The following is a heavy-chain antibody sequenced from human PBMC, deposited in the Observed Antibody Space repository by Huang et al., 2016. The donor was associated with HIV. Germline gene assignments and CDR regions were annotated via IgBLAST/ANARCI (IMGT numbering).Heavy chain of an antibody. CDR1: EYTFTSYD. Sequence: QVQLVQSGAELKEPGASVKVSCKTSEYTFTSYDINWGRQAPGQGLKWMVGRNPNAVNTSYEQEVQSRVTMTRNTSISTYTKGLSRRRSEETAVYYCAGGRYSLMGRGVMAFGLDVWGQGTTVTVSS. D-gene: IGHD3-10*01. J-gene: IGHJ6*02. CDR3: AGGRYSLMGRGVMAFGLDV. CDR2: RNPNAVNT. V-gene: IGHV1-8*01.